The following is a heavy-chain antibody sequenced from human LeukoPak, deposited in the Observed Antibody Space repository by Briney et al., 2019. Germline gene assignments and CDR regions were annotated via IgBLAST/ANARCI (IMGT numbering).Heavy chain of an antibody. D-gene: IGHD3-9*01. CDR2: INGDNGKT. CDR1: GYTFTTYA. J-gene: IGHJ5*02. V-gene: IGHV1-3*01. CDR3: ARAPYDILTGYSLNWFDP. Sequence: ASVKVSCKASGYTFTTYAMHWVRQAPGQGLEWMGWINGDNGKTKYSQKFQGRDTITRDTSAYTAYMELRSLRSEDTAVYYCARAPYDILTGYSLNWFDPWGQGTLVTVSS.